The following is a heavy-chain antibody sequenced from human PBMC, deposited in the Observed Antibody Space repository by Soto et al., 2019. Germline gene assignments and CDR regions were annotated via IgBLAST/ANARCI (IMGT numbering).Heavy chain of an antibody. Sequence: GGCLRLSCAASLFTFSSYWISGVRQAPGKGLEWVANIKQDGSEKYYVDSVKGRFTISRDNAKNSLYLQMNSLRAEDTAVYYCARDFQGYSSGYDAFDIWGQGTMVTVSS. CDR3: ARDFQGYSSGYDAFDI. D-gene: IGHD5-18*01. CDR1: LFTFSSYW. V-gene: IGHV3-7*03. CDR2: IKQDGSEK. J-gene: IGHJ3*02.